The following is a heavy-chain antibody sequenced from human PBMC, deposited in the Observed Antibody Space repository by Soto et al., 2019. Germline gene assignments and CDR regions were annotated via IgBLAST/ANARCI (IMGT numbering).Heavy chain of an antibody. Sequence: SVKVSCKASGYTFTSYDINWVRQATGQGLEWMGGIIPIFGTANYAQKFQGRVTITADKSTSTAYMELSSLRSEDTAVYYCARDFGQDYYDSSGYYRVKRYFDYWGQGTLVTVSS. V-gene: IGHV1-69*06. CDR1: GYTFTSYD. D-gene: IGHD3-22*01. CDR3: ARDFGQDYYDSSGYYRVKRYFDY. J-gene: IGHJ4*02. CDR2: IIPIFGTA.